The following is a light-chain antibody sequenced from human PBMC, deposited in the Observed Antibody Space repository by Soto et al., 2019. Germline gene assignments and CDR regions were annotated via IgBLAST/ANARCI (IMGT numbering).Light chain of an antibody. CDR2: GAS. CDR3: QQYGSSPRT. CDR1: QSVRSDY. J-gene: IGKJ1*01. Sequence: EIVLTQSPGTMYLSPGERATLSCRASQSVRSDYLAWYQQKPGQAPRLHIYGASTRATGIPDRFTGSGSGTDFTLTISRLEPEDFAVYYCQQYGSSPRTFGQGTKVDI. V-gene: IGKV3-20*01.